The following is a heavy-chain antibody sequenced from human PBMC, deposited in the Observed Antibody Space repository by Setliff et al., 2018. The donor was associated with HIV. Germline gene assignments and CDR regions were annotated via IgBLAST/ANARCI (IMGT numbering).Heavy chain of an antibody. CDR3: ARTEDYSFGDAPFDY. D-gene: IGHD5-18*01. CDR1: GGSFSGYY. CDR2: ISHSGST. J-gene: IGHJ4*01. Sequence: ETLSLTCAVYGGSFSGYYWSWVRQPPGKGLEWIGEISHSGSTKYDPPLEDRGTISLDTSKNQFSLKLSSVTAADTAVYYCARTEDYSFGDAPFDYWGHGTLVTVSS. V-gene: IGHV4-34*01.